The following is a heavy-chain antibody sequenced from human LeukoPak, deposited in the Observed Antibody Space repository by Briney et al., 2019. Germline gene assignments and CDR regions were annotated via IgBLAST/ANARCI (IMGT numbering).Heavy chain of an antibody. D-gene: IGHD6-19*01. CDR1: GGTFSSYA. CDR3: ARDRLAVPYYFDY. CDR2: IIPIFGTA. V-gene: IGHV1-69*05. J-gene: IGHJ4*02. Sequence: SVKVSCKASGGTFSSYAISRVRQAPGQGLEWMGRIIPIFGTANYAQKFQGRVTITTDESTSTAYMELSSLRSEDTAVYYCARDRLAVPYYFDYWGQGTLDTVSS.